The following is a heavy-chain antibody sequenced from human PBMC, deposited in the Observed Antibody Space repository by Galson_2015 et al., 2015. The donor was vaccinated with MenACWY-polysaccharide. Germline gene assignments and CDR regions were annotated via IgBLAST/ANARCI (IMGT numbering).Heavy chain of an antibody. CDR2: IKQDGSEK. CDR3: AKGGYGGYCSGGSCYLNY. Sequence: SLRLSCAASGFTFSSYWMSWVRQAPGKGLEWVANIKQDGSEKYYVDSVKGRFTISRDNAKNSLYLQMNSLRAEDTAVYYCAKGGYGGYCSGGSCYLNYWGQGTLVTVSS. J-gene: IGHJ4*02. CDR1: GFTFSSYW. V-gene: IGHV3-7*03. D-gene: IGHD2-15*01.